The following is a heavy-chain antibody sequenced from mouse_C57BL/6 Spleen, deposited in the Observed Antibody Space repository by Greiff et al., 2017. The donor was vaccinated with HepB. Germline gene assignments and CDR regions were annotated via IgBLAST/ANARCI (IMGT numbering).Heavy chain of an antibody. J-gene: IGHJ2*01. D-gene: IGHD3-2*01. Sequence: VQLQHSGPELVKPGASVKISCKASGYSFTGYYMNWVKQSPEKSLEWIGEINTSTGGTTYNQKFKAKATLTVDKSSSTAYMQLKSLTSEDSAVYYCAKTARDYFDYWGQGTTLTVSS. CDR2: INTSTGGT. V-gene: IGHV1-42*01. CDR1: GYSFTGYY. CDR3: AKTARDYFDY.